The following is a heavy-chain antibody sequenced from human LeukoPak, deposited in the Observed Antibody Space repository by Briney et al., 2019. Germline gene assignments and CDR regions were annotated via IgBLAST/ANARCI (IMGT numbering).Heavy chain of an antibody. CDR1: AFTFSNAW. CDR3: SGCSGGSCDTIDY. D-gene: IGHD2-15*01. Sequence: GGSLRLSCAAPAFTFSNAWMSWVRQAPGKGLEWVGRIKSKTDGGTTDYAAPVKGRFTISRDDSKNTLYLQMNSLKTEDTAVYYCSGCSGGSCDTIDYWGQGTLVTVSS. J-gene: IGHJ4*02. V-gene: IGHV3-15*01. CDR2: IKSKTDGGTT.